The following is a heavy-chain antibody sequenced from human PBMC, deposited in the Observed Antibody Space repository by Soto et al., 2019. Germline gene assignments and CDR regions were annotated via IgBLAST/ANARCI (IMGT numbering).Heavy chain of an antibody. CDR2: ISTSGSST. V-gene: IGHV3-11*01. CDR1: GFSFSDYY. J-gene: IGHJ6*03. CDR3: ANFAKNYYHYMDG. Sequence: PGGSLRLSCAASGFSFSDYYMSWIRQAPGKGLEWVSLISTSGSSTDYADSVKGRFTISRDNAKNSLSLQMNSLRAEDTAVYYCANFAKNYYHYMDGWGKGTTVPVSS.